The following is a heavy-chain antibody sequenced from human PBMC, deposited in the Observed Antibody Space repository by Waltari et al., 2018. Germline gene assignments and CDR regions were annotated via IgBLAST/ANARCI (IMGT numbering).Heavy chain of an antibody. Sequence: EVQLVESGGGLVKPGGSLRLSCAASGFTFSSYRMTWVRQAPGKGLDWVSSISSSSSYIYYADSVKGRFTISRDNAKNSLYLQMNSLRAEDTAVYYCARVQLDAFDIWGQGTMVTVSS. CDR1: GFTFSSYR. CDR3: ARVQLDAFDI. CDR2: ISSSSSYI. D-gene: IGHD1-1*01. J-gene: IGHJ3*02. V-gene: IGHV3-21*01.